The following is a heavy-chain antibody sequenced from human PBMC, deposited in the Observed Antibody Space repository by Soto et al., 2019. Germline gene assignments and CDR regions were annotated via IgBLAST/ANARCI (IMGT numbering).Heavy chain of an antibody. D-gene: IGHD3-3*01. J-gene: IGHJ4*02. CDR3: ARFFWSGPNYYFDY. Sequence: QVQLVQSGPEVKKPGASVKVSCKASGYTFTSYGISWVRQAPGQGLEWMGWISAYNGNTNYAQKLKGRVTATTDISTRTAYMELRSLRSDDTAVYYCARFFWSGPNYYFDYWGQGTLVTVSS. CDR2: ISAYNGNT. V-gene: IGHV1-18*01. CDR1: GYTFTSYG.